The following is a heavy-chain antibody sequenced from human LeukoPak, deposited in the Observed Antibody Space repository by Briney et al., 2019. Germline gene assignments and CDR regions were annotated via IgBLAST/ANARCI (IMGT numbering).Heavy chain of an antibody. Sequence: SETLSLTCAVYGGSFSGYYWSWIRQPPGKGLEWIGEINHSGSTNYNPSLKSRVTISVDTSKNQFSLKLSSVTAADTAVYYCARLDGSGSPTRFSFDYWGQGTLVTVSS. CDR1: GGSFSGYY. CDR3: ARLDGSGSPTRFSFDY. D-gene: IGHD3-10*01. V-gene: IGHV4-34*01. CDR2: INHSGST. J-gene: IGHJ4*02.